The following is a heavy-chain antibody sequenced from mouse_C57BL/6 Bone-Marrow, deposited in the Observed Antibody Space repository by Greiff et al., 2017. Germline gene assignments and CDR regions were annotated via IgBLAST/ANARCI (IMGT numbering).Heavy chain of an antibody. V-gene: IGHV1-26*01. D-gene: IGHD2-4*01. CDR1: GYTFTDYY. J-gene: IGHJ1*03. CDR3: ARDYDYGYWYFDV. Sequence: VQLQQSGPELVKPGASVKISCKASGYTFTDYYMNWVKQSHGKSLEWIGDINPNNGGTSYNQKFKGKATLTVDKSSSTAYMELRSLTSEDSAVYYCARDYDYGYWYFDVWGTGTSVTVSS. CDR2: INPNNGGT.